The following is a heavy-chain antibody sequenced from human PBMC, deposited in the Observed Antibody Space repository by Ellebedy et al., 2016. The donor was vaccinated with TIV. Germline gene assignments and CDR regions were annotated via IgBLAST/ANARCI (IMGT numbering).Heavy chain of an antibody. CDR3: ARVGRYPHNWSFDY. CDR1: GFTFNTYA. CDR2: IREDGGDR. J-gene: IGHJ4*02. D-gene: IGHD5-24*01. V-gene: IGHV3-7*01. Sequence: GESLKISCADSGFTFNTYAMSWVRQAPGKGLEWVANIREDGGDRYYVESVKGRFTISRDDAETAAFLDMNNLRAEDTAIYFCARVGRYPHNWSFDYWGQGTLVTVSS.